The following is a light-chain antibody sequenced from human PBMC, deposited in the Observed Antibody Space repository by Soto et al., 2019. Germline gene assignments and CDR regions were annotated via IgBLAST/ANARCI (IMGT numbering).Light chain of an antibody. CDR2: DVS. Sequence: QSALTQPRSVSGSPGQSVTISCTGTSSDVGGYNYVSWYQQHPGKAPKLMSYDVSKRPSGVPDRFSGSKSGTTSSLTISGLQAEDEADYYCCSYAGSDSMVFGGGTKVTVL. V-gene: IGLV2-11*01. J-gene: IGLJ3*02. CDR1: SSDVGGYNY. CDR3: CSYAGSDSMV.